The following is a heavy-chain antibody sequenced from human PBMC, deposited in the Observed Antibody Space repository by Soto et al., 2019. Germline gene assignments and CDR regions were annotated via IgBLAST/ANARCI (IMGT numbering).Heavy chain of an antibody. Sequence: QVQLVQSGAEVKKPGASVRVSCKASGYTFTSYGISWVRQAPGQGLAWMGWISACNGNTNYAQKLQGRVTITTDTSTSTAYLARPCLSSDATTVYYCATASSSGSPLYLGPGPLVTVSS. D-gene: IGHD6-25*01. V-gene: IGHV1-18*01. CDR1: GYTFTSYG. J-gene: IGHJ4*02. CDR2: ISACNGNT. CDR3: ATASSSGSPLY.